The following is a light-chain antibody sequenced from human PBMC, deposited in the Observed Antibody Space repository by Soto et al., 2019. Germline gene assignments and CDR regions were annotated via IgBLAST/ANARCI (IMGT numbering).Light chain of an antibody. V-gene: IGLV1-44*01. CDR2: NNN. CDR3: GAWDDSLNGVV. J-gene: IGLJ3*02. CDR1: SSNIGSTT. Sequence: QSVLTQPPSASGTPGQRVTIACSGSSSNIGSTTVKWYQQLPGTAPKLLSYNNNQRPSGVPDRFSGSKSGTSASLAISGLQSEDKADYYCGAWDDSLNGVVFGGVTKLTVL.